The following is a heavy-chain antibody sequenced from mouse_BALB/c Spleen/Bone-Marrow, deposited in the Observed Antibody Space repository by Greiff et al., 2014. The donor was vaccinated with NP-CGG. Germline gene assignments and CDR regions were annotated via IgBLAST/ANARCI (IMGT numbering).Heavy chain of an antibody. V-gene: IGHV5-6-2*01. D-gene: IGHD1-1*01. Sequence: EVMLVESGGGLVKLGGSLKLSCAASGFTFSSYYMSWVRQTPEKRLELVAAINSKGDNTYYPDTVKGRFTISRDNAKNTLYLQMSSLKSEDTALYYCAGSYYGSTFDYWGQGTTLTVSS. CDR3: AGSYYGSTFDY. J-gene: IGHJ2*01. CDR1: GFTFSSYY. CDR2: INSKGDNT.